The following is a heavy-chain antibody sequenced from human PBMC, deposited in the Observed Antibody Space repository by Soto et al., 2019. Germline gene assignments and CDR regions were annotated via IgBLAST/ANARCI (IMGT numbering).Heavy chain of an antibody. V-gene: IGHV5-51*01. CDR2: VYVDDSDT. J-gene: IGHJ4*02. Sequence: GESLKFSCEASGYRFTSYWIAWVRQMPGEVLEWMGIVYVDDSDTKYSPSFEGQVTISADNSLNSAYLQWTSLRASDTAMYYCARVRILSGLFRSFDYWGQGTQVTVSS. CDR1: GYRFTSYW. D-gene: IGHD3-10*01. CDR3: ARVRILSGLFRSFDY.